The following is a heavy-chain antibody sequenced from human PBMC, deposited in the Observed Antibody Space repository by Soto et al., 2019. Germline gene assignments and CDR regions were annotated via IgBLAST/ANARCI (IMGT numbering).Heavy chain of an antibody. D-gene: IGHD5-18*01. V-gene: IGHV3-13*04. CDR3: ARAKRGYSYGEDGMDV. J-gene: IGHJ6*02. CDR1: GFTFSSYD. CDR2: IGTAGDT. Sequence: EVQLVESGGGLVQPGGSLRLSCAASGFTFSSYDMHWVRQATGKGLEWVSAIGTAGDTYYPGSVKGRFTISRENAKNSLCLQMNSLRAGDTAVYYCARAKRGYSYGEDGMDVWGQGTTVTVSS.